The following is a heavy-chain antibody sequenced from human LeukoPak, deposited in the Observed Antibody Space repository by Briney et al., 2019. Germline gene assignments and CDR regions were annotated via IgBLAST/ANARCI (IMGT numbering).Heavy chain of an antibody. J-gene: IGHJ3*02. V-gene: IGHV4-31*03. Sequence: SQTLSLTCTVSGGSISSGGYYWSWIRQHPGKGLEWIGYIYYSGSTYYNPSLKSRVTISVDTSKNQFSLKLSSVTAVDTAVYYCARALPSQFIVVVVAAHDAFDIWGQGTMVTVSS. CDR3: ARALPSQFIVVVVAAHDAFDI. D-gene: IGHD2-15*01. CDR1: GGSISSGGYY. CDR2: IYYSGST.